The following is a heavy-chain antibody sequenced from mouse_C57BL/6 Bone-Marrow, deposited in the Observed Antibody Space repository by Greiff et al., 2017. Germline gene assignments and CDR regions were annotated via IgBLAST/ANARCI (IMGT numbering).Heavy chain of an antibody. CDR3: AREGILRSFDY. V-gene: IGHV1-69*01. CDR1: GYTFTSYW. CDR2: IDPSDSYT. Sequence: QVQLQQPGAELVMPGASVKLSCKASGYTFTSYWMHWVKQRPGQGLEWIGAIDPSDSYTNYNQKFKGKSTLTVDKSSSTAYMQLSSLTSEDSAVYYCAREGILRSFDYWGQGTTLTVSS. J-gene: IGHJ2*01. D-gene: IGHD1-1*01.